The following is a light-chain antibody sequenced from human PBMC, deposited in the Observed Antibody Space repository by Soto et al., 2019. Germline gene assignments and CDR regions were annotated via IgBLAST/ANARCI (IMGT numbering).Light chain of an antibody. Sequence: DIQMTQSPSTLSASIGDRVTISCRASQSISSWLAWYQQKSGKAPSLLIFGASNLHDGVPSRFSGSGSGTEFTLTISSLQPDDFATYYCQQYSSYSRWTFGQGTKVDIK. CDR2: GAS. V-gene: IGKV1-5*01. CDR3: QQYSSYSRWT. CDR1: QSISSW. J-gene: IGKJ1*01.